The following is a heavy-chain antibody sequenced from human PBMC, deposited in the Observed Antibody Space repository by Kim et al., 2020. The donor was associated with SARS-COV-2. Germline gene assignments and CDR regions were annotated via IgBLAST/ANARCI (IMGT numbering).Heavy chain of an antibody. CDR3: ARFGGLLRRFDF. J-gene: IGHJ4*02. Sequence: SETLSLTCTVAGDSISSGGYYWSWIRQHPGKGLEWIGYIYYSVNTYYNPSLKSRVTISVDTSKSQFSLKLSSVTAANTAVYYCARFGGLLRRFDFWGQGTLFTVSS. V-gene: IGHV4-31*03. CDR1: GDSISSGGYY. D-gene: IGHD1-26*01. CDR2: IYYSVNT.